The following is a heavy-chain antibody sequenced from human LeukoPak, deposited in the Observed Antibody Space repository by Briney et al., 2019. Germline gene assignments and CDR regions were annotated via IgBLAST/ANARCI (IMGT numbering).Heavy chain of an antibody. CDR2: ISAYNGNT. CDR3: ALSGSYAPFDH. D-gene: IGHD1-26*01. Sequence: GASVKVSCKASGYTFTSYGISLVRQAPGRGLEWMGWISAYNGNTNYAQKLQGRVTMTTDTSTSTAYMELRSLRSDDTAVYYCALSGSYAPFDHWGQGTLVTVSS. J-gene: IGHJ4*02. V-gene: IGHV1-18*01. CDR1: GYTFTSYG.